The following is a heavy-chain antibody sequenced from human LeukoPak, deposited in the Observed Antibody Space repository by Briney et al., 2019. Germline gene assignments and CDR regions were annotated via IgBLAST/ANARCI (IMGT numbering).Heavy chain of an antibody. V-gene: IGHV3-23*01. J-gene: IGHJ4*02. D-gene: IGHD3-9*01. CDR2: ISGRGGST. Sequence: GGSLRLSCAASGFTFSSYAMSWVRQAPGKGLEWVSSISGRGGSTYYADSVKGRFTISRDNSKNTLYLQMNSLIAKDTAVYYCAKDVRYFDWLIFDYWGQGTLVTVSS. CDR1: GFTFSSYA. CDR3: AKDVRYFDWLIFDY.